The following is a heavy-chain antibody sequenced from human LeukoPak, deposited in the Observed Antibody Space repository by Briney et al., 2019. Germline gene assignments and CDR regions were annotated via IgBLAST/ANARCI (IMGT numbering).Heavy chain of an antibody. CDR1: GYTFTGSF. V-gene: IGHV1-2*02. CDR3: ARGRIFDI. J-gene: IGHJ3*02. CDR2: INPASGAT. Sequence: ASVKVSCKTSGYTFTGSFIHWVRQAPGQGLEWMGWINPASGATDFAQKFQGRVTMTRDTSISTVYMEMTTLRSDDTAVYYCARGRIFDIWGQGTMVIVSS. D-gene: IGHD2-15*01.